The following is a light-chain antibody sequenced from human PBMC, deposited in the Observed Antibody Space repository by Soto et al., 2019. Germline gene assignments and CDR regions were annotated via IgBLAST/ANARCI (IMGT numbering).Light chain of an antibody. V-gene: IGKV3-11*01. CDR3: QQRTNWPSST. CDR2: DAS. Sequence: EVVLTQSPATLSLSPGERATLSCRASRSVSSYLAWYQQKPGQAPRLLISDASNRATGIPARFSGSGSGTDFNLTISSLEPEDFAVYYCQQRTNWPSSTFGQGTRLEIQ. J-gene: IGKJ5*01. CDR1: RSVSSY.